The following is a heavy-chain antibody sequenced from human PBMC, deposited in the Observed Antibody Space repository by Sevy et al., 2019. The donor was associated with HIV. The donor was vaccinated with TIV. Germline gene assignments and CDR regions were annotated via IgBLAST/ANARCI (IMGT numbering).Heavy chain of an antibody. J-gene: IGHJ3*01. D-gene: IGHD4-17*01. V-gene: IGHV3-20*04. CDR3: MQGKRGDYTNDAFDL. CDR2: VTWSGSTA. CDR1: GYNFDDFG. Sequence: GGSLRLSCEASGYNFDDFGMNWVRQGPGKGLEWVSGVTWSGSTAGYADSVKGPFSISSDNAKSALYLQLNGLRAEDTALYYCMQGKRGDYTNDAFDLWGQGTFVTVSS.